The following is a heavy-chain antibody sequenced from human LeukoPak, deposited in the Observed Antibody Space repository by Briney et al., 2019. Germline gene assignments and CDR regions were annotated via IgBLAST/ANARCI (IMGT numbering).Heavy chain of an antibody. CDR2: IYYSGST. Sequence: PSETLSLTCTVSGGSISSYHWSWIRQPPGKGLEWIGYIYYSGSTYYNPSLKSRVTISVDTSRNQFSLKLSSVTAADTAVYFCAKSQAYYDSSGYLYYFDYWGQGTLVTVSS. V-gene: IGHV4-59*06. J-gene: IGHJ4*02. CDR1: GGSISSYH. D-gene: IGHD3-22*01. CDR3: AKSQAYYDSSGYLYYFDY.